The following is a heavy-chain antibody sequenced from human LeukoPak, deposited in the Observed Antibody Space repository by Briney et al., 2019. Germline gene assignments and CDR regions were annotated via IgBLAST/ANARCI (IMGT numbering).Heavy chain of an antibody. CDR3: ARDVNYAFDY. CDR1: GYSFTRNG. V-gene: IGHV1-18*01. D-gene: IGHD3-16*01. CDR2: ISTNSGNT. Sequence: ASVKVSCKPSGYSFTRNGISWVRQAPGQGLEWMGWISTNSGNTKYAQKFQDRATLTTETSTSTAYMELRSLRSDDTAVYYCARDVNYAFDYWGQGTLVTVSS. J-gene: IGHJ4*02.